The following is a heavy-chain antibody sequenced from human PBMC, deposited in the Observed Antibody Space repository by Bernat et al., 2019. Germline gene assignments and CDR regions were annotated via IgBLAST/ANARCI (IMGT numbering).Heavy chain of an antibody. CDR3: VRVSVGYYFDY. D-gene: IGHD4-23*01. J-gene: IGHJ4*02. CDR1: GFTFSGYW. CDR2: IKGDGTTI. V-gene: IGHV3-74*01. Sequence: EVQLVESGGGLVQPGGSLRLSCAASGFTFSGYWMHWVRQAPGKGLVWVSRIKGDGTTITYAGSVKGRFPISRDNAKNTLYLQMNSLRAEDTAVYYCVRVSVGYYFDYWGQGTLVTVSS.